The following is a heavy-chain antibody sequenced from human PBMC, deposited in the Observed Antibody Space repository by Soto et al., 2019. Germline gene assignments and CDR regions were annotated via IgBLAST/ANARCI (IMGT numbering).Heavy chain of an antibody. D-gene: IGHD4-17*01. Sequence: QVQLVESGGGVVQPGRSLRLSCAASGFTFSSYGMHWVRQAPGKGLEWVAVISYDGSNKYYADSVKGRFTISRDNSKNTLYLQMNSLRAEDTAVYYCANLYGDTYYYYYGMDVWDQGTTVTVSS. V-gene: IGHV3-30*18. CDR2: ISYDGSNK. CDR3: ANLYGDTYYYYYGMDV. J-gene: IGHJ6*02. CDR1: GFTFSSYG.